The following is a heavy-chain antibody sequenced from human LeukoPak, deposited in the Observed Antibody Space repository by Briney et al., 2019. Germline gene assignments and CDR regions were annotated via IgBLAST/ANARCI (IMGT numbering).Heavy chain of an antibody. J-gene: IGHJ6*02. Sequence: GGSLRLSCAASGFIVDDYAMYWVRQAPGKGLEWVSLISSSGANAYYADSVRGRFTISRDKSKNTVSLQMNSLRGEDTALYYCAKDVRVGGGGMDVWGQGTPVTVSS. D-gene: IGHD1-26*01. V-gene: IGHV3-23*01. CDR3: AKDVRVGGGGMDV. CDR1: GFIVDDYA. CDR2: ISSSGANA.